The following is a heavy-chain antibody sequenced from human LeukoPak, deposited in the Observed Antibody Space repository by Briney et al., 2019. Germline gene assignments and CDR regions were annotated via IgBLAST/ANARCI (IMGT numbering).Heavy chain of an antibody. CDR3: ARGDIVATILYFDY. D-gene: IGHD5-12*01. V-gene: IGHV4-39*07. CDR2: IFYSGST. Sequence: SETLSLTCTVSGGSISSSSYYWGWIRQPPGKGLEWIGNIFYSGSTYYNPSLKSRVTISVDTSKNQFSLKLSSVTAADTAVYYCARGDIVATILYFDYWGQGTLVTVSS. CDR1: GGSISSSSYY. J-gene: IGHJ4*02.